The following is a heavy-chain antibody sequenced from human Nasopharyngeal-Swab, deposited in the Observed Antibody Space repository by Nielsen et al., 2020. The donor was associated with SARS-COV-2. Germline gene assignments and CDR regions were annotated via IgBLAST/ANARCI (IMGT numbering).Heavy chain of an antibody. D-gene: IGHD2-8*02. CDR3: ARGKSAYHIVLVVYAKGGSFDY. CDR1: GGSFSGYF. V-gene: IGHV4-34*01. CDR2: INHSGST. J-gene: IGHJ4*02. Sequence: SETLSLTCAVYGGSFSGYFWSWIRQPPGKGLDWIGEINHSGSTNYNPSLKSRVTISVDTSKNQFSLKLSSVTAAETAVYYCARGKSAYHIVLVVYAKGGSFDYWGQGTLVTVSS.